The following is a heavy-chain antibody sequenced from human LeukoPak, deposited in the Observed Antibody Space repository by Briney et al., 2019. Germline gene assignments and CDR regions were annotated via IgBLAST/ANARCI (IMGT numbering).Heavy chain of an antibody. V-gene: IGHV3-30*03. CDR3: ARDYGSYCTSGTCHSPPAY. J-gene: IGHJ4*02. CDR2: ISYDGSNQ. CDR1: GFAFRTFG. Sequence: PGRSLRLSCAASGFAFRTFGMHWVRQAPGKGLEWVAVISYDGSNQYYAGSVKGRFTISRDNSKNTVYLQMNSLRADDTAVSYCARDYGSYCTSGTCHSPPAYWGQGTPVTVSS. D-gene: IGHD2-15*01.